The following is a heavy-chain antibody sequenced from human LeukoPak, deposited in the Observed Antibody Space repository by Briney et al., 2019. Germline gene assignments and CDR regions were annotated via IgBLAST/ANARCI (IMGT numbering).Heavy chain of an antibody. CDR3: ARGRKVPAAMGNWFDP. V-gene: IGHV3-7*01. D-gene: IGHD2-2*01. J-gene: IGHJ5*02. CDR2: IKQDGSET. Sequence: GGSLRLSCAASGFSFSSFWMSWVRQAPGKGLEWVANIKQDGSETYYVDSVKGRFTISRDNAKNSLFLQMSILRAEDTAVYYCARGRKVPAAMGNWFDPWGQGTLVTVSS. CDR1: GFSFSSFW.